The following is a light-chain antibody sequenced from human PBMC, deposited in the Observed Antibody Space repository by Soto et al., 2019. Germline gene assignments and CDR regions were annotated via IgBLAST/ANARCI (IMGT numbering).Light chain of an antibody. CDR3: SSHAGSINVV. V-gene: IGLV2-8*01. CDR1: SSDIGGYDS. Sequence: QSVLTQPPPASGSPGQSVTISCTGTSSDIGGYDSVSWYQQHPGRAPKLMIYEITKRPSGVPDRFSGSRSGNTASLTVSGLQAEDEADYYCSSHAGSINVVFGGGTKLTVL. CDR2: EIT. J-gene: IGLJ2*01.